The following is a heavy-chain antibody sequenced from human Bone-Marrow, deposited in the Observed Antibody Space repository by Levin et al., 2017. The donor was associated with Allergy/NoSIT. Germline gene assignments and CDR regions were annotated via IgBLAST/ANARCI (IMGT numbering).Heavy chain of an antibody. Sequence: KPGGSLRLSCAASGFSFSDHYMSWIRQAPGKGLEWVSSISSRGTSIYYADSVKGRFTISRDNAENSLSLQMNSLRAEDTAVYYCARDAPVRLGELSLLSDASDVWGQGTMVTVSS. J-gene: IGHJ3*01. D-gene: IGHD3-16*02. CDR2: ISSRGTSI. CDR3: ARDAPVRLGELSLLSDASDV. CDR1: GFSFSDHY. V-gene: IGHV3-11*01.